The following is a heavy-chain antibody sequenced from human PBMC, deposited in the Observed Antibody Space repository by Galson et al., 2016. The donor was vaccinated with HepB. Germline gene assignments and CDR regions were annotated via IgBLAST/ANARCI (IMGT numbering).Heavy chain of an antibody. Sequence: SLRLSCAASGFTFSSYWMHWVRPAPGKGLVWVSRISTDGRTANQADSVKGRFTISRDNSKNTLYLQMNSLRAEDTALYYCARGRGYSGYASYYGMDVWGQGTTVTVSS. J-gene: IGHJ6*02. D-gene: IGHD5-12*01. CDR2: ISTDGRTA. CDR1: GFTFSSYW. CDR3: ARGRGYSGYASYYGMDV. V-gene: IGHV3-74*01.